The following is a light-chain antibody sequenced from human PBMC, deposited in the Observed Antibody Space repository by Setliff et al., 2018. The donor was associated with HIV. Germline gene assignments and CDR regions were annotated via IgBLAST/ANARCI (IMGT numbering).Light chain of an antibody. CDR2: AVS. Sequence: QSVLTQPASVSGSPGQSITIPCTGSISDIGGYNYVSWYQQHPGKAPKLMISAVSNRPSGVSNRFSGSKSGYTASLTISGLQAEDEADYYCSSYTSSTPLYVFGTGTKVTVL. J-gene: IGLJ1*01. CDR1: ISDIGGYNY. V-gene: IGLV2-14*03. CDR3: SSYTSSTPLYV.